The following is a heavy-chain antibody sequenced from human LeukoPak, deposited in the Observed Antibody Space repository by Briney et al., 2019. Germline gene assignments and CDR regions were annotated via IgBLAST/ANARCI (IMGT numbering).Heavy chain of an antibody. D-gene: IGHD3-22*01. V-gene: IGHV1-2*02. Sequence: ASVKVSCKASGYTFTGYYMHWVRQAPGQGLEWMGWINPNSGGTNYAQKFQGRVTMTRDTSISTAYMELSRLRSDDTAVYYCAREVIVVGAGYYFDYWGQGTLVTVSS. CDR2: INPNSGGT. CDR1: GYTFTGYY. CDR3: AREVIVVGAGYYFDY. J-gene: IGHJ4*02.